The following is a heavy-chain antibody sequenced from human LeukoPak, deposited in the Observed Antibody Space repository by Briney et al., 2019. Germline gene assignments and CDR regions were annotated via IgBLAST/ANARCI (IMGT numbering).Heavy chain of an antibody. V-gene: IGHV3-21*01. Sequence: GGSLRLSCAASGFTFSSYSMNWVHQAPGKGLEWVSSISSSNSYIYYADSVKGRFTISRDNAKNSLYLQMNSLRAEDTAVYYCASRSYVWGSYRQDYWGQGTLVTVSS. CDR2: ISSSNSYI. CDR3: ASRSYVWGSYRQDY. J-gene: IGHJ4*02. CDR1: GFTFSSYS. D-gene: IGHD3-16*02.